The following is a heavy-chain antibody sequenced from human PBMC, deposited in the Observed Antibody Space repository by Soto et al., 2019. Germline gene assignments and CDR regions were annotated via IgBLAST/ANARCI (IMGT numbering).Heavy chain of an antibody. J-gene: IGHJ4*02. CDR1: GFTFSSYA. V-gene: IGHV3-23*01. Sequence: EVQLLESGGGLVQPGGSLRLSCAASGFTFSSYAMNWVRQAPGKGLEWVSVISGSDGSTYYADSVKGRFTISRDNSKNQLNLQMKSLRAEDTAVYYCATRSSSWYFDYWGQGALVTVSS. CDR3: ATRSSSWYFDY. D-gene: IGHD6-13*01. CDR2: ISGSDGST.